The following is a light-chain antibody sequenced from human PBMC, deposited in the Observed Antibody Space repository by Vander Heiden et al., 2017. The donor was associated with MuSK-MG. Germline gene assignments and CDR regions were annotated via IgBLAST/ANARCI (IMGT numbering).Light chain of an antibody. V-gene: IGKV1-5*03. CDR1: QSISSW. Sequence: DIQMTQSPSTLSASVGDRVTITCRASQSISSWLAWYQQKPGKAPNLLIYKASSLKSGVPSRFSGSGSGTDFALTISSLQPDDFATYYCQQYSYFPLTFGGGTKVEIK. CDR3: QQYSYFPLT. J-gene: IGKJ4*01. CDR2: KAS.